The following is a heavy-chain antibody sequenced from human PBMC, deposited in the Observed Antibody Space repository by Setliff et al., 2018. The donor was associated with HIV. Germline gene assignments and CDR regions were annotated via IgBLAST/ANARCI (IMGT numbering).Heavy chain of an antibody. CDR1: GFTFSSYE. V-gene: IGHV3-48*03. D-gene: IGHD6-19*01. CDR2: ISRSGNTI. J-gene: IGHJ4*02. Sequence: PGGSLRLSCAASGFTFSSYEMTWVRQAPGKGLEWVSYISRSGNTIYYADSVKGRFTISRDNSKNTLYLQMNSLRAEDTAVYYCTKDQGYTSGWYRAYWGQGTLVTVSS. CDR3: TKDQGYTSGWYRAY.